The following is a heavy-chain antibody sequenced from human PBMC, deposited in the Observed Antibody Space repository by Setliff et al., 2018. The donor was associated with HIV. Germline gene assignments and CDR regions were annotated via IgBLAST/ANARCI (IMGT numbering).Heavy chain of an antibody. CDR1: NYTFTNYA. CDR2: ISAYVGDT. Sequence: ASVKVSCKASNYTFTNYAITWVRQAPGQRPEWMGWISAYVGDTKYAQKFHNGLSMTADTSTTTAYMDLRGLTSDDTGVYYCARVGLSAVPFPTVYWGQGTLVTVSS. CDR3: ARVGLSAVPFPTVY. D-gene: IGHD4-4*01. J-gene: IGHJ4*02. V-gene: IGHV1-18*01.